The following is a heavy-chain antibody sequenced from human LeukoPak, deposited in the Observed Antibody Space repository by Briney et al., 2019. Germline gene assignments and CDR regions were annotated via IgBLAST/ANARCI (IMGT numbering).Heavy chain of an antibody. CDR1: GYTFTSYG. D-gene: IGHD5-24*01. J-gene: IGHJ5*02. V-gene: IGHV1-18*01. CDR2: ISAYNGHT. Sequence: ASVKVSCKASGYTFTSYGINWVRQAPGQGLEWMGWISAYNGHTKYAQKLQGRVTMTTDTSTSTDYLELSSLRSEDTAVYYCARDNSVRDEAWWFNPWGQGTLVTVSS. CDR3: ARDNSVRDEAWWFNP.